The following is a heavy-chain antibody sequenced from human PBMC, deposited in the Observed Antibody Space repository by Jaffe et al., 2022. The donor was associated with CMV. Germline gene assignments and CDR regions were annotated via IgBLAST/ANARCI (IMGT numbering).Heavy chain of an antibody. CDR2: ISYDGSNK. V-gene: IGHV3-30*18. CDR3: AKEGVYDSSGYFPYYGMDV. Sequence: QVQLVESGGGVVQPGRSLRLSCAASGFTFSSYGMHWVRQAPGKGLEWVAVISYDGSNKYYADSVKGRFTISRDNSKNTLYLQMNSLRAEDTAVYYCAKEGVYDSSGYFPYYGMDVWGQGTTVTVSS. D-gene: IGHD3-22*01. CDR1: GFTFSSYG. J-gene: IGHJ6*02.